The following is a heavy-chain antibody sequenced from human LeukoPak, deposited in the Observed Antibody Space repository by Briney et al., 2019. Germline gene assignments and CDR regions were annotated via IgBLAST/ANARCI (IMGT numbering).Heavy chain of an antibody. V-gene: IGHV4-4*07. CDR2: IYTRGTP. CDR1: GGSISSYN. Sequence: SETLSLTCTVAGGSISSYNWSWIRQPAGKGLEWIGRIYTRGTPNYNPSLKSRVTMSVDTSKNEYSLKLSSVTAEDTAVYYCARVSTFGGVIVPLDYYYYYMDVWGKGTTVTVSS. D-gene: IGHD3-16*02. CDR3: ARVSTFGGVIVPLDYYYYYMDV. J-gene: IGHJ6*03.